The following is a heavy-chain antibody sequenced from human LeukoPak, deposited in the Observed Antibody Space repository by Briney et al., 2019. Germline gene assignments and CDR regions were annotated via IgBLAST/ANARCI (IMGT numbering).Heavy chain of an antibody. Sequence: SETLSLTCAVYGGSFSGYYWSWIRQPPGKGLEWIGEINHSGSTNYNPSLKSRVTISVDTSKNQFSLKLSAVTAAAKAVYYCSXGSXXXXXGVXIXWXFDYWGQGTLVTVSS. CDR2: INHSGST. D-gene: IGHD3-3*01. V-gene: IGHV4-34*01. J-gene: IGHJ4*02. CDR1: GGSFSGYY. CDR3: SXGSXXXXXGVXIXWXFDY.